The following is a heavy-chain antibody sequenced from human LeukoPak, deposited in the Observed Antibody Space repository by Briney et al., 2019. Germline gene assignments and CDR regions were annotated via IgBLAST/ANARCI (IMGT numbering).Heavy chain of an antibody. CDR1: GGSISSYY. CDR2: IYYSGST. D-gene: IGHD1-1*01. V-gene: IGHV4-59*01. J-gene: IGHJ6*02. Sequence: SETLSLTCTVSGGSISSYYWSWIRQPPGKGLEWIGYIYYSGSTNYNPSLKSRVIISVDTSKNQFSLKLSSVIAADTAVYYCARDRTTGPHGSHKRYYYYYGMDVWGQGTTVTVSS. CDR3: ARDRTTGPHGSHKRYYYYYGMDV.